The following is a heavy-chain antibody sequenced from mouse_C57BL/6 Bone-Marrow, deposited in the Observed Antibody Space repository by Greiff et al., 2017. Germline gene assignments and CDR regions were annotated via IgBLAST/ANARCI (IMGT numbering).Heavy chain of an antibody. CDR2: IDPSDSYT. J-gene: IGHJ3*01. CDR1: GYTFTSYW. Sequence: VQLQQPGAELVRPGTSVKLSCTASGYTFTSYWMHWVKQRPGQGLEWIGVIDPSDSYTNYNQKFNGKATLTVDTSSSTAYMQLSNLASEDSAVYYCERKGWVWFAYWGQGTLVTVSA. CDR3: ERKGWVWFAY. D-gene: IGHD3-3*01. V-gene: IGHV1-59*01.